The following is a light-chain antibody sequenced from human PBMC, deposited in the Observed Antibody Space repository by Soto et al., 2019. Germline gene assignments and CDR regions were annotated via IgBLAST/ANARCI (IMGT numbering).Light chain of an antibody. CDR2: EVS. CDR1: SSDIGGYNY. J-gene: IGLJ3*02. Sequence: QSALTQPASVSGSPGQSITISCTGTSSDIGGYNYDSWYQQHPGKAPKLMIYEVSNRPSGVSDRFSGSRSGNTASLTISGLQAEDESDYYCISYTSSSTWVFGGGTKVTVL. V-gene: IGLV2-14*01. CDR3: ISYTSSSTWV.